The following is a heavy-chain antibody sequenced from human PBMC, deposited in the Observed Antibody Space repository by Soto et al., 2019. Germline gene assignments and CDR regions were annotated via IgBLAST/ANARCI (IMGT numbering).Heavy chain of an antibody. CDR3: ARGVYDFWSGFTGGIDI. V-gene: IGHV4-59*02. CDR2: LYYSGST. Sequence: PSETLSLTCTVSGGSVSSYFWSWIRQPPGKGLEWIGFLYYSGSTNYNPSLKGRVTMSVDTSKNQFSLKLTSVTAADTAVYYCARGVYDFWSGFTGGIDIWGQVIMVTV. J-gene: IGHJ3*02. D-gene: IGHD3-3*01. CDR1: GGSVSSYF.